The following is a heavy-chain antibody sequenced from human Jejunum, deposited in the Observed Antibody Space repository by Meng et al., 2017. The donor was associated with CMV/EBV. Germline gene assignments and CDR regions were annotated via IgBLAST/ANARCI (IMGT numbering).Heavy chain of an antibody. Sequence: QFHPPESGPRLVRPSETLSLTCIVSGASIRNSGYFWGWIRQSPGKGLEWLGSVYYTGTPFYNPALMSRVTVSIDTSNNQFSLRLTSTTAADTAVYYCASIGYNYAYYADYWGQGTLVTVSS. CDR2: VYYTGTP. V-gene: IGHV4-39*07. D-gene: IGHD5-18*01. CDR3: ASIGYNYAYYADY. CDR1: GASIRNSGYF. J-gene: IGHJ4*02.